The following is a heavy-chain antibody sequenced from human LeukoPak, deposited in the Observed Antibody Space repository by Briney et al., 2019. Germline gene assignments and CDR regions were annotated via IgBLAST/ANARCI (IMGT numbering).Heavy chain of an antibody. CDR3: ARALSIAARPLATYYYYYYMDV. CDR2: ISSSSSTI. D-gene: IGHD6-6*01. V-gene: IGHV3-48*01. CDR1: GFTFSSYS. Sequence: GGSLRLSCAASGFTFSSYSMNWVRQAPGKGLEWVSYISSSSSTIYYADSVKGRFTISRDNAKNSLYLQMNSLRAEDTAVYYCARALSIAARPLATYYYYYYMDVWGIGTTVTVSS. J-gene: IGHJ6*03.